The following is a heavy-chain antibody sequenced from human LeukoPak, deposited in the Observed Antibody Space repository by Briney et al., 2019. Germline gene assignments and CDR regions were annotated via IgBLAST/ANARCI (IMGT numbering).Heavy chain of an antibody. CDR2: INHSGST. CDR1: GVSFSGYY. Sequence: LETLCLSCAVYGVSFSGYYLSWIRQPPGKGLEWIGEINHSGSTNYNPSLKSRVTISVDTSKNQFSLKLSSVTAADTAVYYCARSAACNGFKQYYFDYWGQGTLVTVSS. J-gene: IGHJ4*02. V-gene: IGHV4-34*01. D-gene: IGHD6-13*01. CDR3: ARSAACNGFKQYYFDY.